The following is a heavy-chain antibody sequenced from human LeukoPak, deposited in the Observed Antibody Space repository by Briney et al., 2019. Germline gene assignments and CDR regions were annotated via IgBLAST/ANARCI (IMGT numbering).Heavy chain of an antibody. J-gene: IGHJ4*02. Sequence: ASAKVSCKASGYTFTSYGISWVRQAPGQGLEWMGWISAYNGNTNYAQKLQGRVTMTTDTSTSTAYMELRSLRSDDTAVYYCASSTAYYSNYWGDFDYWGQGTLVTVSS. CDR3: ASSTAYYSNYWGDFDY. CDR1: GYTFTSYG. D-gene: IGHD2/OR15-2a*01. V-gene: IGHV1-18*01. CDR2: ISAYNGNT.